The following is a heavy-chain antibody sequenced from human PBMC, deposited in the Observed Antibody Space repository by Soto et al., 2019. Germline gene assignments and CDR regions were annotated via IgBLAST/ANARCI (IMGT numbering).Heavy chain of an antibody. Sequence: PGGSLRLSCAGSGFTFDDYAMHWVRQVPGKGLEWVSGISWNSGGIGFADSVKGRFTISRDNSKNTLYLQMNSLRAEDTAVYYCAKDTHFLFGSAMVLDYPGQTTLVTVSS. J-gene: IGHJ4*02. CDR1: GFTFDDYA. D-gene: IGHD3-10*01. CDR3: AKDTHFLFGSAMVLDY. CDR2: ISWNSGGI. V-gene: IGHV3-9*01.